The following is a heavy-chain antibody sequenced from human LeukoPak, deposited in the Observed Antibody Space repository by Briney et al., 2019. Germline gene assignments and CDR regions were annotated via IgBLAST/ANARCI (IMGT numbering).Heavy chain of an antibody. D-gene: IGHD3-16*02. V-gene: IGHV4-59*08. Sequence: PSETLSLTCTVSGGSISSYYWSWIRQPPGKGLEWIGYIYYSGSTNYNPSLKSRVTISVDTSKNQFSLKLSPVTAADTAVYYCARGKVGGVIVIPTFDYWGQGTLVTVSS. CDR1: GGSISSYY. J-gene: IGHJ4*02. CDR3: ARGKVGGVIVIPTFDY. CDR2: IYYSGST.